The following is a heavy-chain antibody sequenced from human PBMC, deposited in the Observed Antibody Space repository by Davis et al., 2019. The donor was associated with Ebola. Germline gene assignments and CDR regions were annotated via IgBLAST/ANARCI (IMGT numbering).Heavy chain of an antibody. CDR3: ARGRWLHLGPIFDY. D-gene: IGHD5-24*01. V-gene: IGHV3-53*04. J-gene: IGHJ4*02. Sequence: ETLSLSCAASGFTVSSNYMSWVRQAPGKGLEWVSVIYSGGSTYYADSVKGRFTISRHNSKNTLYLQMNSLRAEDTAVYYCARGRWLHLGPIFDYWGQGTLVTVSS. CDR1: GFTVSSNY. CDR2: IYSGGST.